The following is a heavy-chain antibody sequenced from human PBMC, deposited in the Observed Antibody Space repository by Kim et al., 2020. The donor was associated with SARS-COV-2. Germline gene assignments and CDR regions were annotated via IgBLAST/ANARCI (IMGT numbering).Heavy chain of an antibody. J-gene: IGHJ4*02. CDR3: AKDLTPVIVVVIATDITHFDY. Sequence: FTISRDNSKNTLYLQMNSLRAEDTAVYYCAKDLTPVIVVVIATDITHFDYWGQGTLVTVSS. V-gene: IGHV3-23*01. D-gene: IGHD2-21*01.